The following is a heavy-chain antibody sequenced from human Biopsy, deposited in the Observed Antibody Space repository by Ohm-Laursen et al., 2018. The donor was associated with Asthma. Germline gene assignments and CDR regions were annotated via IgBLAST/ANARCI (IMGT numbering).Heavy chain of an antibody. CDR1: GFNFHNYG. D-gene: IGHD6-13*01. V-gene: IGHV3-30*18. Sequence: SLRLSCAASGFNFHNYGMNWVRRAPGKGLEWVAQILFVGRKINYPDSVKGRFTISRDNSKNMVYLQMNSLRPEDTAVYYCAKDRVAGRSYYFDYWGQGSLVSVSS. CDR3: AKDRVAGRSYYFDY. CDR2: ILFVGRKI. J-gene: IGHJ4*02.